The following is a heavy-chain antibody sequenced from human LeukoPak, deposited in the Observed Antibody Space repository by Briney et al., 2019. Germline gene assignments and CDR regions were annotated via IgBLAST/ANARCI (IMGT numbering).Heavy chain of an antibody. CDR1: GGSISSSSYY. Sequence: SETLSLTCTVSGGSISSSSYYWGWIRQPPGKGLEWIGYIYYSGSTNYNPSLKSRVTISVDMSKNQFSLKLSSVTAADTAVYYCARGGEDILTGYSSNWFDPWGQGTLVTVSS. CDR2: IYYSGST. J-gene: IGHJ5*02. V-gene: IGHV4-61*05. D-gene: IGHD3-9*01. CDR3: ARGGEDILTGYSSNWFDP.